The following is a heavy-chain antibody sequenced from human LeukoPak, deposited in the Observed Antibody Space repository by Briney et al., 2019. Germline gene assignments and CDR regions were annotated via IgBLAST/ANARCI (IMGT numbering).Heavy chain of an antibody. Sequence: SETLSLTCSVSGDSISSSYWSWIRQPPGKGLEWIGNIYNSANTNYNPSLKSRVTISVDTSKNQFSLKLSSVTAADTAVYYCACLSYYYDSSGYSSWGQGTLVTVSS. J-gene: IGHJ5*02. CDR3: ACLSYYYDSSGYSS. CDR2: IYNSANT. V-gene: IGHV4-59*08. D-gene: IGHD3-22*01. CDR1: GDSISSSY.